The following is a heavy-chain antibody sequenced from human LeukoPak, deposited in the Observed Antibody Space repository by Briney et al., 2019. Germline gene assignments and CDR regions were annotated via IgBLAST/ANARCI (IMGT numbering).Heavy chain of an antibody. CDR1: GFTFSSYA. CDR3: AKDRGIQLWLREDY. CDR2: ISGSGGST. D-gene: IGHD5-18*01. Sequence: GGSLSLSCAASGFTFSSYAMSWVRQAPGKGLEWVSAISGSGGSTYYADSVKGRFTISRDNSKNTLYLQMNSLRAEDTAVYYCAKDRGIQLWLREDYWGQGTLVTVSS. V-gene: IGHV3-23*01. J-gene: IGHJ4*02.